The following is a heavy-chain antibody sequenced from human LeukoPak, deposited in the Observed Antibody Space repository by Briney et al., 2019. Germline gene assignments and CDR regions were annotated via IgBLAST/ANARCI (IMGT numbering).Heavy chain of an antibody. D-gene: IGHD3-22*01. Sequence: GGSLRLSCAASGFTFSNAWMSWVRQAPGKGLEWVGRIKSKTDGGTTDYAAPVKGRFTISRDDSKNTLYLQMNSLKTEDTAVYYCMGKWLRYDAFDIWGQGTMVTVSS. CDR2: IKSKTDGGTT. CDR1: GFTFSNAW. V-gene: IGHV3-15*01. CDR3: MGKWLRYDAFDI. J-gene: IGHJ3*02.